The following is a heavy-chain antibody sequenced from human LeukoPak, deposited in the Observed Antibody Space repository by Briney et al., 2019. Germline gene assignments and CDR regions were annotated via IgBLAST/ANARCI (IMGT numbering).Heavy chain of an antibody. CDR2: INWNSGSI. J-gene: IGHJ4*02. V-gene: IGHV3-9*01. Sequence: GGSLRLSCAASGFTFDDYAMHWVRQAPGKGPEWVAGINWNSGSIGYADSVKGRFTTSRDNAKNHLYLQLNSLRAEDTALYYCAKDKEDSRGYYYVFDFWGQGTLVTVSS. CDR3: AKDKEDSRGYYYVFDF. CDR1: GFTFDDYA. D-gene: IGHD3-22*01.